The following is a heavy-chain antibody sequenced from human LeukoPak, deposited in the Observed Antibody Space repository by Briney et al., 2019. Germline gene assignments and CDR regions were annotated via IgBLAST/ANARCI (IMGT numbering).Heavy chain of an antibody. Sequence: GGSLRLSCAASGFTFSSAWMNWVRQAPGKGLEWVGRIKSETDGGTTDYAAPVKGTFTISRDDSENTLYLQMNSLKTEDTAVYYCTTSGNPSLIDIWGQGTMVTVSS. V-gene: IGHV3-15*07. J-gene: IGHJ3*02. CDR3: TTSGNPSLIDI. CDR2: IKSETDGGTT. D-gene: IGHD1-26*01. CDR1: GFTFSSAW.